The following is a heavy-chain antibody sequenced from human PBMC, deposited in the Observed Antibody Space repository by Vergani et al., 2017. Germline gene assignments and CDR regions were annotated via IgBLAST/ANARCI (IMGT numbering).Heavy chain of an antibody. D-gene: IGHD3-10*01. V-gene: IGHV1-69*01. CDR1: GGTFSSYA. CDR3: ASPAEYGSGSYYKL. J-gene: IGHJ4*02. CDR2: ITPIFGTA. Sequence: QVQLVQSGAEVKKPGSSVKVSCKASGGTFSSYAISWVRQAPGKGLEWMGGITPIFGTANYAQKFQGRVTITAAESTSTVYMELSSLRSEDPAVYYCASPAEYGSGSYYKLWGQGTLVTVSA.